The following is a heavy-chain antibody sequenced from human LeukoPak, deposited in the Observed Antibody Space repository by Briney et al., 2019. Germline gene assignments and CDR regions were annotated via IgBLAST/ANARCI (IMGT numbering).Heavy chain of an antibody. D-gene: IGHD6-13*01. CDR1: GYTLTELS. CDR3: ARGLAAAGLNWFDP. Sequence: SVKVSCKVSGYTLTELSMHWVRQAPGQGLEWMGRIIPILGIANYAQKFQGRVTITADKSTSTAYMELSSLRSEDTAVYYCARGLAAAGLNWFDPWGQGTLVTVSS. CDR2: IIPILGIA. J-gene: IGHJ5*02. V-gene: IGHV1-69*04.